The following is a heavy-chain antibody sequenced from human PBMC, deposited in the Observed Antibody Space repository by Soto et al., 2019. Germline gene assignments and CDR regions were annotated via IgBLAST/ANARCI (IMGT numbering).Heavy chain of an antibody. CDR3: ARDPNYYYYGMDV. CDR2: IIPIFGTA. J-gene: IGHJ6*02. CDR1: GGTFNSYA. Sequence: SVKVSCKASGGTFNSYAISWVRQETGQGLEWMGGIIPIFGTANYAQKFQGRVTITADESTSTAYMELSSLRSEDTAVYYCARDPNYYYYGMDVWGQGTTVTVSS. V-gene: IGHV1-69*13.